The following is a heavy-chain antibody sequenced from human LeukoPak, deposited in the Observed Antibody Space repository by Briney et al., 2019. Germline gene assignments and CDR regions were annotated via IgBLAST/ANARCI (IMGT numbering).Heavy chain of an antibody. CDR3: ARLRYFDWGDYYYYYYMDV. V-gene: IGHV3-23*01. CDR1: GFTFSSYA. J-gene: IGHJ6*03. Sequence: GGSLRLSCAASGFTFSSYAMSWVRQAPGKGLEWVSAISGSGGSTYYADSVKGRFTISRDNSKNTLYLQMNSLRAEDTAVYYCARLRYFDWGDYYYYYYMDVWGKGTTVTVSS. D-gene: IGHD3-9*01. CDR2: ISGSGGST.